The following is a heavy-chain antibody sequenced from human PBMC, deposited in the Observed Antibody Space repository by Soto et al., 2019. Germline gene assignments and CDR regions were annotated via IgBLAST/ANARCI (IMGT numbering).Heavy chain of an antibody. J-gene: IGHJ5*02. D-gene: IGHD6-13*01. CDR2: IFYSGST. CDR3: ARGYRLSGYSSSWVLAS. Sequence: QVQLQESGPGLVKPSQTLSLICTVSGGSINSGGYYWNWIRQHPGKGLEWIGYIFYSGSTYYNPLLRRRVTIPAETSAQQVSLNLSSVTSADTAVYFCARGYRLSGYSSSWVLASWGKGTLVNVSS. CDR1: GGSINSGGYY. V-gene: IGHV4-31*03.